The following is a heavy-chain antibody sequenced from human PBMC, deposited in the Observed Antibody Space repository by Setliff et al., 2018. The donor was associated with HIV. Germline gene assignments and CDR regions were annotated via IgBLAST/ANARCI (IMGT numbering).Heavy chain of an antibody. Sequence: GSLRLSCAASGFTFSTYAMGWVRQAPGKGLEWVSSISGSGSSTYYIDSVKGRFTISRDNSRNTLYLQMNGLRAEDTALYYCAKDRDDILTGYYAYYFDYWGQGTLVTVSS. CDR2: ISGSGSST. CDR3: AKDRDDILTGYYAYYFDY. D-gene: IGHD3-9*01. CDR1: GFTFSTYA. V-gene: IGHV3-23*01. J-gene: IGHJ4*02.